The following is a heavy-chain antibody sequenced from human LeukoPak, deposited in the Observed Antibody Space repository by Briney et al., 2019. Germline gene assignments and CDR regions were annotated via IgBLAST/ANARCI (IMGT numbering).Heavy chain of an antibody. Sequence: PSETLSLTCTVSGGSVSRGSYYWSWTRQPPGKGLEWIGYIHHSGTTNYSPSLKSRVTMSIDTSKNQFSLRLSSVTAADTAVYYCARRPGEYGGNDFDYWGQGTLVTVSS. V-gene: IGHV4-61*01. D-gene: IGHD4/OR15-4a*01. CDR2: IHHSGTT. J-gene: IGHJ4*02. CDR1: GGSVSRGSYY. CDR3: ARRPGEYGGNDFDY.